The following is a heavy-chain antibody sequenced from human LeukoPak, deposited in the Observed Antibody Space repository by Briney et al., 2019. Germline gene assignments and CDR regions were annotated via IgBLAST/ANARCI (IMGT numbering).Heavy chain of an antibody. J-gene: IGHJ4*02. V-gene: IGHV3-33*01. D-gene: IGHD5-18*01. CDR2: IWYDGSNK. CDR1: GFTFSSYG. CDR3: ARGLGYSYGFFDY. Sequence: PGGSLRLSCAASGFTFSSYGMHWVRQAPGKGLEWVAVIWYDGSNKYYADSVKGRFTISRDNSKNTLYLQMNSLRAEETAVYYCARGLGYSYGFFDYWGQGTLVTVSS.